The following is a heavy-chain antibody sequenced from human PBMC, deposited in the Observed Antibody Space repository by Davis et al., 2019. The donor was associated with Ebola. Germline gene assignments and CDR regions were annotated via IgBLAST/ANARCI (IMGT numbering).Heavy chain of an antibody. CDR1: GFTVSTNY. V-gene: IGHV3-7*03. J-gene: IGHJ4*02. D-gene: IGHD3-3*01. CDR3: AKGRTEGLPWGYFDY. Sequence: GGSLRLSCAASGFTVSTNYMSWVRQAPGKGPEWVAIIKPDEGEKYYLDSVKGRFTISRDNAKNSLYLQMNSLRVEDTALYYCAKGRTEGLPWGYFDYWGQGTLVTVSS. CDR2: IKPDEGEK.